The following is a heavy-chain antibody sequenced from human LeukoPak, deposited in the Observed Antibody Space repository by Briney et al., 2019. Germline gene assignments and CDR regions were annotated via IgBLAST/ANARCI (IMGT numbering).Heavy chain of an antibody. CDR2: ISYDGSNK. Sequence: GGSLRLSCAASGFTFSTYGMHWVRQAPGKGLEWVAVISYDGSNKYYADSVKGRFTISRDNSKNTLYLQMNSLRAEDTAVYYCARDHHRRLYDSQARDTFDIWGQGTMVTVSS. D-gene: IGHD3-22*01. CDR3: ARDHHRRLYDSQARDTFDI. J-gene: IGHJ3*02. V-gene: IGHV3-33*05. CDR1: GFTFSTYG.